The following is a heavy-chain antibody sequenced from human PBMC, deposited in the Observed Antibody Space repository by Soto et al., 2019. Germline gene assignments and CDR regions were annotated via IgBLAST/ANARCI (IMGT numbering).Heavy chain of an antibody. V-gene: IGHV3-23*01. CDR1: GFTFRSYA. CDR2: ISGRGDRT. J-gene: IGHJ4*02. Sequence: GGSLRLSCAASGFTFRSYAMAWVRQAPGKGLEWLSVISGRGDRTDYADSVKGRFTISRDKSKNTLPLQMNSLRAEDTAVYYCAKLGWDILTGYGYFHYWGQGT. CDR3: AKLGWDILTGYGYFHY. D-gene: IGHD3-9*01.